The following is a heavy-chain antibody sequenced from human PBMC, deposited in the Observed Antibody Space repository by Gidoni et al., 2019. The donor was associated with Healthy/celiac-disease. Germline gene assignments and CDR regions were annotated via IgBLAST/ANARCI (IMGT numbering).Heavy chain of an antibody. D-gene: IGHD2-15*01. CDR3: ARSLKGGSCPFDY. Sequence: QVQLQESGPGLGKPSQTLSLTCTVSGASIRSGGYYWSWIRQHPGTGLAWIGYIYYSGSTYYNPSLKSRVTISVDTSKNQFSLKLSSVTAADTAVYYCARSLKGGSCPFDYWGQGTLVTVSS. CDR2: IYYSGST. CDR1: GASIRSGGYY. J-gene: IGHJ4*02. V-gene: IGHV4-31*03.